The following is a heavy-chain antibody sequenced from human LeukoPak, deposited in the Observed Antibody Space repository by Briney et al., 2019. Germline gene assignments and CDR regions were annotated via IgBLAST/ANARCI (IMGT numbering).Heavy chain of an antibody. J-gene: IGHJ4*02. CDR3: ARGLSSGWYNY. Sequence: SETLSLTCAVYGGSFSGYYWSWIRQPPGKGLEWIGEINHSGSTNYNPSLKSRVTISVDTSKNQFSLKLSSVTAADTAVYYCARGLSSGWYNYWGQGTLVTVSS. D-gene: IGHD6-19*01. V-gene: IGHV4-34*01. CDR2: INHSGST. CDR1: GGSFSGYY.